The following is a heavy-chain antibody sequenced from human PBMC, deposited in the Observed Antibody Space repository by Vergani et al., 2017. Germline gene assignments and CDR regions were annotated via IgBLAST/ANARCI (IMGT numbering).Heavy chain of an antibody. V-gene: IGHV4-34*01. Sequence: QVQLQQWGAGLLKPSETLSLTCAVYGGSFSGYYWSWIRQPPGKGLEWIGEINHSGSTNYNPSLKSRVTISVDTSKNQFSLKLSSVTAADTAVYYCARCITIFGVVIANYYYYMDVWGKGTTVTVSS. J-gene: IGHJ6*03. CDR1: GGSFSGYY. CDR3: ARCITIFGVVIANYYYYMDV. D-gene: IGHD3-3*01. CDR2: INHSGST.